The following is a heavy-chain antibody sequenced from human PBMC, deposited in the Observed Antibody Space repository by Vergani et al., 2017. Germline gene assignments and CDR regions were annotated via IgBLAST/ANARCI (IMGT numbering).Heavy chain of an antibody. CDR1: GGSISSGSYY. Sequence: QVQLQESGPGLVKPSQTLSLTCTVSGGSISSGSYYWSWIRQPAGKGLEWIGRIYTSGSTNYNPSLKSRVTISVDTSKNQFSLKLSSVTAADTAVYYCARESEGTGSYAFDIWGQGTMVTVSS. J-gene: IGHJ3*02. CDR2: IYTSGST. D-gene: IGHD1-14*01. V-gene: IGHV4-61*02. CDR3: ARESEGTGSYAFDI.